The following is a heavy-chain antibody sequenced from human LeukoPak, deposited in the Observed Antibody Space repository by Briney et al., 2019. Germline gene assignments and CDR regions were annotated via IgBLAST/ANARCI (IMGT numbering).Heavy chain of an antibody. Sequence: GGSLRLSCAASGFTFSSYAMSWVRQAPGKELEWVSAISGSGGSTYYADSVKGRFTVSRDNSKNTLFLQMNSLRAEDTAVYYCAKDGGLWVSAHWGDSWGRGTLVTVSS. J-gene: IGHJ4*02. D-gene: IGHD7-27*01. V-gene: IGHV3-23*01. CDR3: AKDGGLWVSAHWGDS. CDR1: GFTFSSYA. CDR2: ISGSGGST.